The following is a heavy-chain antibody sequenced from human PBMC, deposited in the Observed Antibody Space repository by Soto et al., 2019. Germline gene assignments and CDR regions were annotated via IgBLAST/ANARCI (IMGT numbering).Heavy chain of an antibody. Sequence: EVQLVESGGGLIQPGGSLRLSCAASGFAVSSKYMTWVRQAPGKGLEWVSVIYGGGTTYYADSVKGRSTISRDTSKNSLYLQMNSLRAEDMSVYYCVQTTGWPGFDFWGQGTLVTVSS. CDR3: VQTTGWPGFDF. J-gene: IGHJ4*02. CDR1: GFAVSSKY. D-gene: IGHD6-19*01. CDR2: IYGGGTT. V-gene: IGHV3-53*01.